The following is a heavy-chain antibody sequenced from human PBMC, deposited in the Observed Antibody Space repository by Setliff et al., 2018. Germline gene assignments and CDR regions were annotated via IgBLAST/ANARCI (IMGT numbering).Heavy chain of an antibody. J-gene: IGHJ4*02. Sequence: GASVKVSCKASGGTFSSYAISWVRQAPGQGLEWMGGIIPILGIANYAQKFQGRVTITTDESTSTAYMELSSLRSEDTAVYYCARDRDSTNWGKIDYWGQGTLVTSPQ. CDR3: ARDRDSTNWGKIDY. CDR1: GGTFSSYA. V-gene: IGHV1-69*10. CDR2: IIPILGIA. D-gene: IGHD7-27*01.